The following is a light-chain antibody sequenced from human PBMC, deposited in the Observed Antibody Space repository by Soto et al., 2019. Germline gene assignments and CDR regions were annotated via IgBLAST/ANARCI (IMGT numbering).Light chain of an antibody. CDR3: QQYGSSIT. J-gene: IGKJ5*01. CDR1: QSVSSSY. Sequence: EIVLTQSPGTLSLSAGERATLSCRASQSVSSSYLAWYQQKPGQAPRLLIYGASSRVTGIPDRFSGSGSGTDFTLTISRLEPEDFAVYYCQQYGSSITFGQGTRLEIK. V-gene: IGKV3-20*01. CDR2: GAS.